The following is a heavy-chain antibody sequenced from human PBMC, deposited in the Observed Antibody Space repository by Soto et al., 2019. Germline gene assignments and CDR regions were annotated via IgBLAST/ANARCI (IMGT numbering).Heavy chain of an antibody. CDR1: GFSISNAW. CDR2: IKRKTDGGTT. CDR3: TTYTHWSYTD. D-gene: IGHD1-7*01. V-gene: IGHV3-15*01. Sequence: EVQLVESGGGLVKPGGSLRLSCAAYGFSISNAWMTWVRQAPGKGLEWGGRIKRKTDGGTTEYAAPVKGRFTISRDDSKNTLYLQMNSLKTEDTAVYYCTTYTHWSYTDWGQGTLVTVSS. J-gene: IGHJ4*02.